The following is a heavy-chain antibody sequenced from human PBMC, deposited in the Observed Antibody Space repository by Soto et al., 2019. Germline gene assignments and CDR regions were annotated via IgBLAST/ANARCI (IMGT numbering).Heavy chain of an antibody. D-gene: IGHD2-8*02. CDR1: PDSCTEFS. V-gene: IGHV1-3*01. Sequence: AALKVSCKAAPDSCTEFSRHGARQAGGHRVAWMGWINDDNGNPDHSRKSYGRVTITTDKYESTGYMKLSSLTYEDTAVYYCARDYTGGWRDFQYWGQGTLVTVSS. CDR2: INDDNGNP. CDR3: ARDYTGGWRDFQY. J-gene: IGHJ4*02.